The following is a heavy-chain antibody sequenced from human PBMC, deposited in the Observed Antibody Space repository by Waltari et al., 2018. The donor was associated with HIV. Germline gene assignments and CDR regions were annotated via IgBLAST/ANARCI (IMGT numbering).Heavy chain of an antibody. J-gene: IGHJ5*02. D-gene: IGHD3-16*02. V-gene: IGHV3-30-3*01. CDR2: ISFDGSNK. CDR1: GFTFSKYA. CDR3: VRDRSLKT. Sequence: QVQLVESGGGVVQPGRSLRLFCAASGFTFSKYAMHWVRQAPGKVLEWVAVISFDGSNKYYADSVKGRLTISRDNSKNTLHLQMNSLRAEDTAVYYCVRDRSLKTWGQGTLVTVSS.